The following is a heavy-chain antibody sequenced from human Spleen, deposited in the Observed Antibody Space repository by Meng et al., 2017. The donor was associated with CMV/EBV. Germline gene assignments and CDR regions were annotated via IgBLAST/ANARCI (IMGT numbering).Heavy chain of an antibody. V-gene: IGHV3-7*01. D-gene: IGHD2-2*01. CDR3: VRGGDHCRSTSCFL. Sequence: GESLKISCAASGFTFSSHWMTWVRQAPGKGLEWVANINQDGSQKNYVDSVKGRFTISRDNSKNSLYLQMNSLRVDDTAVHYCVRGGDHCRSTSCFLWGLGSLVTVSS. CDR2: INQDGSQK. J-gene: IGHJ4*02. CDR1: GFTFSSHW.